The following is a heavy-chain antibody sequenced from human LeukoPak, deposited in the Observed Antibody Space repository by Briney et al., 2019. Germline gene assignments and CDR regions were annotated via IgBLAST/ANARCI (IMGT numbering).Heavy chain of an antibody. Sequence: PSETLSLTCTVSGYSISSGYYWGWIRQPPGKGLEWIGSIYHSGSTYYNPSLKSRVTISVDTSKNQFSLKLSSVTAADTAVYSCARDPSGDGGYGIDPWGQGTLVTVSS. D-gene: IGHD5-12*01. CDR3: ARDPSGDGGYGIDP. V-gene: IGHV4-38-2*02. CDR2: IYHSGST. J-gene: IGHJ5*02. CDR1: GYSISSGYY.